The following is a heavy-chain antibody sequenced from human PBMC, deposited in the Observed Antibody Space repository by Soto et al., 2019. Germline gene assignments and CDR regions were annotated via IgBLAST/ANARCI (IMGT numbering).Heavy chain of an antibody. Sequence: AGGSLRLSCAASGFTFANYAIHWVRQAPGKGLEWVAVISYDGDNKNHADSVKGRFTISRDNSKNTLFLQMNNLRAEDTAVYYCARDGWLYYDSTSQGMDVWGQGTTVTVSS. J-gene: IGHJ6*02. CDR3: ARDGWLYYDSTSQGMDV. V-gene: IGHV3-30-3*01. D-gene: IGHD3-22*01. CDR1: GFTFANYA. CDR2: ISYDGDNK.